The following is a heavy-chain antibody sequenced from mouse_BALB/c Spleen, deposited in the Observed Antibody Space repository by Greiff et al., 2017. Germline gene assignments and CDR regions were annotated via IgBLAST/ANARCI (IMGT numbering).Heavy chain of an antibody. Sequence: QVQLKESGAELAKPGASVKMSCKASGYTFTSYWMHWVKQRPGQGLEWIGYINPSTGYTEYNQKFKDKATLTADKSSSTAYMQLSSLTSEDSAVYYCARERFYAMDYWGQGTSVTVSS. CDR3: ARERFYAMDY. CDR2: INPSTGYT. J-gene: IGHJ4*01. V-gene: IGHV1-7*01. CDR1: GYTFTSYW.